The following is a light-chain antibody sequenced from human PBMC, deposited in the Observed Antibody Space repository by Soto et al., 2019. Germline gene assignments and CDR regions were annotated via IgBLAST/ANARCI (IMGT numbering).Light chain of an antibody. J-gene: IGKJ1*01. CDR2: GAS. CDR1: QSLGGS. V-gene: IGKV3-15*01. Sequence: IVMTQSPATLSVSTGERATLSCRASQSLGGSLAWYQQKPVQAPRLLIYGASTRVTGIPARSSGSGSGTEFTLTISSLQSEDFAVYYCQQYKNGWTFGQGTKVDI. CDR3: QQYKNGWT.